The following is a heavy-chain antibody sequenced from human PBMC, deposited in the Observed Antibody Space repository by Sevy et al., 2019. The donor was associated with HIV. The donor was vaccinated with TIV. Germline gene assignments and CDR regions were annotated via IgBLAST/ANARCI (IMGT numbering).Heavy chain of an antibody. J-gene: IGHJ4*02. CDR1: GFTFREAW. Sequence: GGSLRLSCAASGFTFREAWMSWVRQAPGKGLEWVGRIKSKTDAATRDFAAPVRGRFSISRDDSANTVYLVMNSLKPEDTGVYYCAAGTGSSDFDYWGQGTLVTVSS. D-gene: IGHD1-26*01. CDR3: AAGTGSSDFDY. CDR2: IKSKTDAATR. V-gene: IGHV3-15*01.